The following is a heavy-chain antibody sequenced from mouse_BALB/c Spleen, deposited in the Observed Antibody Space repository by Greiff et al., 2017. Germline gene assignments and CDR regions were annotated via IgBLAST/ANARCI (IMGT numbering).Heavy chain of an antibody. CDR2: IDPENGDT. J-gene: IGHJ3*01. Sequence: EVKLVESGAELVRSGASVKLSCTASGFNIKDYYMHWVKQRPEQGLEWIGWIDPENGDTEYAPKFQGKATMTADTSSNTAYLQLSSLTSEDTAVYYCNAGPWFAYWGQGTLVTVSA. D-gene: IGHD3-3*01. V-gene: IGHV14-4*02. CDR3: NAGPWFAY. CDR1: GFNIKDYY.